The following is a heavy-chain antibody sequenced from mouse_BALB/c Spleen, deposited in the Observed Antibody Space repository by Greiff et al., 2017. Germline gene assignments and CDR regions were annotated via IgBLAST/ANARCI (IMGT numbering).Heavy chain of an antibody. Sequence: VQLQQPGAELVKPGASVKMSCKASGYTFTSYWMHWVKQRPGQGLEWIGVIDPSDSYTSYNQKFKGKATLTVDTSSSTAYMQLSSLTSEDSAVYYCTTTVVAKGCFDYWGQGTTLTVSS. V-gene: IGHV1S127*01. CDR2: IDPSDSYT. CDR1: GYTFTSYW. CDR3: TTTVVAKGCFDY. J-gene: IGHJ2*01. D-gene: IGHD1-1*01.